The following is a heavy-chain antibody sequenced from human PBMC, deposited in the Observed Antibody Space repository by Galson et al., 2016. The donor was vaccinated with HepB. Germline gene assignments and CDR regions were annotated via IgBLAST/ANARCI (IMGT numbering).Heavy chain of an antibody. Sequence: SLRLSCAASGFTFSSYAMSWVRQVPGKGLEWVSLISGSGTNTYYADSVKGRFTISRDNSRNTLYLQMNSLRAEDTAVYYCAKDLTVTLHWFDPWGQGTLVTVSS. D-gene: IGHD2-15*01. CDR3: AKDLTVTLHWFDP. V-gene: IGHV3-23*01. J-gene: IGHJ5*02. CDR2: ISGSGTNT. CDR1: GFTFSSYA.